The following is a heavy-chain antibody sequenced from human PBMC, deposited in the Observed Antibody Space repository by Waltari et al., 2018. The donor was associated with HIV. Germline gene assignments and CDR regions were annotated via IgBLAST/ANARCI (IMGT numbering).Heavy chain of an antibody. V-gene: IGHV1-2*06. CDR3: ARTKYYGSGSRNWFGP. D-gene: IGHD3-10*01. Sequence: QVQLVQSGAEVKKPGASVKVSCKASGYTFTGYYMHWVRQAPGQGLEWMGRVNPNRGGTNAEKKFQGMGTITRDTASSTACMELSRLRSDDTAVYYCARTKYYGSGSRNWFGPWGQGTLVTVSS. CDR1: GYTFTGYY. CDR2: VNPNRGGT. J-gene: IGHJ5*02.